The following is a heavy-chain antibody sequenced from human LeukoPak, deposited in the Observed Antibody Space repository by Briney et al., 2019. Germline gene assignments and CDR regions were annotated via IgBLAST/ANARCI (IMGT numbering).Heavy chain of an antibody. Sequence: PSETLSLTCAVYGGSFSGYYWSWIRQPPGKGLEWIGEINHSGSTNYNPSLKSRVTISVDTSKNQFSLKLSSVTAAETAVYYCAXGXGRXSYGPTRFDYWGQGTLVTVSS. CDR2: INHSGST. J-gene: IGHJ4*02. V-gene: IGHV4-34*01. CDR3: AXGXGRXSYGPTRFDY. D-gene: IGHD5-18*01. CDR1: GGSFSGYY.